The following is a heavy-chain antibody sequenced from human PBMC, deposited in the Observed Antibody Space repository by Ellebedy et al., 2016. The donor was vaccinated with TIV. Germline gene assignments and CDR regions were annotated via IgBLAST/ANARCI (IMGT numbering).Heavy chain of an antibody. Sequence: MPSETLSLTCTVSGGSISSYYWSWIPQPPGKGLEWIGYIYYSGSTNYNPFLKSRVTMSVDTSKNQLSLKLSTVTAADTAVYYCASTYSSSQLDYHYYRMEVWGLGTTVTVSS. V-gene: IGHV4-59*01. CDR1: GGSISSYY. CDR3: ASTYSSSQLDYHYYRMEV. CDR2: IYYSGST. J-gene: IGHJ6*02. D-gene: IGHD6-13*01.